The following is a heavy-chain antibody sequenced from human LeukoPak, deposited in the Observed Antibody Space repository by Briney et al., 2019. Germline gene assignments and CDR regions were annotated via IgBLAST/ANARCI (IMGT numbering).Heavy chain of an antibody. J-gene: IGHJ4*02. CDR3: ARDYGGSSPFDY. CDR1: GFSFSRYA. V-gene: IGHV3-48*03. Sequence: GGSLRLSCAASGFSFSRYAMHWVRQAPGKGLEWVSYISSSGSTIYYADSVKGRFTISRDNAKNSLYLQMNSLRAEDTAVYYCARDYGGSSPFDYWGQGTLVTVSS. CDR2: ISSSGSTI. D-gene: IGHD4-23*01.